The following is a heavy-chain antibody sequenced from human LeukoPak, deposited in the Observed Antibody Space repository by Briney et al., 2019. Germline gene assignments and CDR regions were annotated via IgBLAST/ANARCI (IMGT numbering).Heavy chain of an antibody. CDR3: ARLGAQTDYYYYYMDV. CDR1: GYSFTSYW. V-gene: IGHV5-51*01. D-gene: IGHD3-3*01. Sequence: TGESLKISCKGSGYSFTSYWIGWVRQMPGKGLEWMGIIYPGDSDTRYNPSFQGQVTISADRSISTAYLQWSSLKASDTAMYYCARLGAQTDYYYYYMDVWGKGATVTISS. J-gene: IGHJ6*03. CDR2: IYPGDSDT.